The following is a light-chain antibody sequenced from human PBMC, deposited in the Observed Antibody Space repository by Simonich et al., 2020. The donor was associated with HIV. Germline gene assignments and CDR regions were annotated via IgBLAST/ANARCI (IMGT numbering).Light chain of an antibody. CDR1: QGISNS. V-gene: IGKV1-NL1*01. CDR2: AGS. Sequence: DIQMTQSPSSLSESVVVRVTITCLASQGISNSLASYQHKPGKAPKLLLYAGSRLESVVPSRFSGSGSGTEFTLTISSLQPDDFATYYCQQYNSYSRTFGQGTKVEIK. CDR3: QQYNSYSRT. J-gene: IGKJ1*01.